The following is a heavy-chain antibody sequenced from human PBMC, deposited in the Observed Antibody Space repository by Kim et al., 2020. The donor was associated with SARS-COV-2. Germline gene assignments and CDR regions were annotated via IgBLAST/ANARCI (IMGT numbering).Heavy chain of an antibody. V-gene: IGHV4-34*01. Sequence: SETLSLTCAVYGGSFSGYYWSWIRQPPGKGLEWIGEINHSGSTNYNPSLKSRVTISVDTSKNQFSLKLSSVTAADTAVYYCARGGGIQPNKEGFDYWGQGTLVTVSS. D-gene: IGHD5-18*01. CDR3: ARGGGIQPNKEGFDY. J-gene: IGHJ4*02. CDR2: INHSGST. CDR1: GGSFSGYY.